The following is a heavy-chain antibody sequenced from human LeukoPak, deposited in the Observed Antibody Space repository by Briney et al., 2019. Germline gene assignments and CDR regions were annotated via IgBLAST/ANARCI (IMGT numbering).Heavy chain of an antibody. V-gene: IGHV3-30-3*01. J-gene: IGHJ4*02. D-gene: IGHD6-19*01. Sequence: GGSLRLSCAASGFTFSYYYMSGVRQAPGKGLEWVAVISYDGSNKYYADSVKGRFTISRDNSKNTLYLQMNSLRAEDTAVYYCATGGAVAGRFAYWGQGTLVTVSS. CDR1: GFTFSYYY. CDR3: ATGGAVAGRFAY. CDR2: ISYDGSNK.